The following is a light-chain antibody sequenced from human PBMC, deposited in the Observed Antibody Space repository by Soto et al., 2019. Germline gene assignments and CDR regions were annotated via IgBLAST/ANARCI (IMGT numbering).Light chain of an antibody. CDR1: QSVSSN. CDR2: VAS. V-gene: IGKV3-15*01. Sequence: EKVMTQSPATLSVSPGERATLSCRASQSVSSNLVWYQQKPGQTPKLLIYVASTRATGIPARFSGSGSGTEFTLTISSLQSEDFAVYYCQQYNVWPLTFGGGTKVEFK. J-gene: IGKJ4*01. CDR3: QQYNVWPLT.